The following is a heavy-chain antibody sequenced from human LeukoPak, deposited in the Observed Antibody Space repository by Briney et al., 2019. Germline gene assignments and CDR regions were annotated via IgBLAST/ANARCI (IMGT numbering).Heavy chain of an antibody. D-gene: IGHD3-16*01. CDR3: ARQSGGILRAFDI. J-gene: IGHJ3*02. CDR2: ISYDGSNK. V-gene: IGHV3-30*03. Sequence: GGSLRLSCAASGFTFSSYGMHWVRQAPGKGLEWVAVISYDGSNKYYADSVKGRFTISRDNSKNTLYLQMNSLRAEDTAVYYCARQSGGILRAFDIWGQGTMVTVSS. CDR1: GFTFSSYG.